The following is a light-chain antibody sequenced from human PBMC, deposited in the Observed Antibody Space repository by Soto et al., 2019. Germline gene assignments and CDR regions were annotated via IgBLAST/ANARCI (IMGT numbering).Light chain of an antibody. Sequence: DIQMTQSPSSLSASVGDRVTITCRASQYIRTYLNWYRQKSGKAPEVLIYSASTLQSGVPSRFSGRGSGTDFTLTIIGLQSEDFATYYCQQSYTTPRTFGAGTKVEIK. V-gene: IGKV1-39*01. J-gene: IGKJ1*01. CDR2: SAS. CDR3: QQSYTTPRT. CDR1: QYIRTY.